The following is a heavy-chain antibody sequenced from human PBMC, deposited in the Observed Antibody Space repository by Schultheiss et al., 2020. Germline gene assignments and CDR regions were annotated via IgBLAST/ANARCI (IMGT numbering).Heavy chain of an antibody. CDR1: GGSISSGGYY. CDR2: INHSGST. J-gene: IGHJ5*02. Sequence: SATLSLTCTVSGGSISSGGYYWSWIRQPPGKGLEWIGEINHSGSTNYNPSLKSRVTMSVDTSKNQFSLKLSSVTAADTAVYYCARGSITTGWFDPWGQGTLGTVAS. V-gene: IGHV4-61*08. D-gene: IGHD3-22*01. CDR3: ARGSITTGWFDP.